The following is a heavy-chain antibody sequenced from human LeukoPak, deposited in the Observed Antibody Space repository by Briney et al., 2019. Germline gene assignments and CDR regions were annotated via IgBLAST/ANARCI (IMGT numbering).Heavy chain of an antibody. D-gene: IGHD6-19*01. V-gene: IGHV1-8*01. CDR3: ARRDSSGWYYDL. J-gene: IGHJ2*01. Sequence: ASVKVSCKASGYTFTSYDINWVRQATGQGLEWMGWMNPNSGNTGYAQKFQGRVTMTRNTSISTAYMELSSLRSEDTAVYYCARRDSSGWYYDLWGRGTLVTVSS. CDR1: GYTFTSYD. CDR2: MNPNSGNT.